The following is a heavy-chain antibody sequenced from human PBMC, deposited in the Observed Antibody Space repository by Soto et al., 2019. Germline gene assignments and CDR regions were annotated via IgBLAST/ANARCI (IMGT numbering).Heavy chain of an antibody. CDR2: IWYDGSNK. Sequence: GGSLRLSCAASGFTFSSYGMHWVRQAPGKGLEWVAVIWYDGSNKYYADSVKGRFTISRDNSKNTLYLQMNSLRAEDTAVYYCAREVRRVVAAPQPYHYYYGMDVWGQGTTVTVSS. D-gene: IGHD2-15*01. J-gene: IGHJ6*02. CDR1: GFTFSSYG. V-gene: IGHV3-33*01. CDR3: AREVRRVVAAPQPYHYYYGMDV.